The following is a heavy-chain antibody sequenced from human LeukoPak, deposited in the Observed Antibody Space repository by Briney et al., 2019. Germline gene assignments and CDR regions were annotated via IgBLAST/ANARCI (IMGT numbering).Heavy chain of an antibody. CDR2: IKQDGSEK. J-gene: IGHJ5*01. CDR3: ARDLTSSNWYDY. CDR1: GFTFSRYW. V-gene: IGHV3-7*01. D-gene: IGHD3-10*01. Sequence: PGGSLRLSCAASGFTFSRYWMSCVRQAPGKGLEWVANIKQDGSEKYYVDSVKGRFTISRDNAKNSLYLQMNSLRAEDTAVYYCARDLTSSNWYDYWGQGTLVTVSS.